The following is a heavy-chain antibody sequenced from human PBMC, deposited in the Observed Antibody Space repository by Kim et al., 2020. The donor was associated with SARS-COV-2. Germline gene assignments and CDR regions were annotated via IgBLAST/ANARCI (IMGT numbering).Heavy chain of an antibody. D-gene: IGHD6-13*01. J-gene: IGHJ3*02. V-gene: IGHV3-30*02. Sequence: KGRFTISRDNSKNTLYLQMNSLRAEDTAVYYCAKDHSIVIAAAGTGAFDIWGQGTMVTVSS. CDR3: AKDHSIVIAAAGTGAFDI.